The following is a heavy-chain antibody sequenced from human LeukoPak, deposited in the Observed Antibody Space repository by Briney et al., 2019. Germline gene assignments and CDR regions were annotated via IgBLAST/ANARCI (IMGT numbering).Heavy chain of an antibody. J-gene: IGHJ4*02. Sequence: SETLSLTCAVYGGSFSGYYWSWIRQPPGKGLEWIGEINHSGSTNYNPSLKSRVTISVDTSKNQFSLKLSSVTAADTAVYYCARGVISKDYFDYWGQGTLVTVSS. V-gene: IGHV4-34*01. D-gene: IGHD3-10*01. CDR1: GGSFSGYY. CDR3: ARGVISKDYFDY. CDR2: INHSGST.